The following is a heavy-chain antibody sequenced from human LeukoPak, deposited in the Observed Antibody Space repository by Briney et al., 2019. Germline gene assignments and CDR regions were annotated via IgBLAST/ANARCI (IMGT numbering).Heavy chain of an antibody. V-gene: IGHV4-34*01. D-gene: IGHD7-27*01. Sequence: PSETLSLTCAVYGGSFSGYYWSWIRQPPGKGLEWIGEINHSGSTNYNPSLKRRVTISADTSQNQFSLKLSSVTAADTAVYYCASRKLGNDYWGQGTLVTVSS. CDR2: INHSGST. CDR1: GGSFSGYY. J-gene: IGHJ4*02. CDR3: ASRKLGNDY.